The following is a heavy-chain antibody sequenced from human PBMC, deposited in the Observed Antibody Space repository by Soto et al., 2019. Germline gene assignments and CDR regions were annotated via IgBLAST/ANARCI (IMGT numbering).Heavy chain of an antibody. CDR2: INPNSGGT. CDR3: ASTKGGSYYYYGMDV. CDR1: GYTFTGYY. D-gene: IGHD2-8*01. J-gene: IGHJ6*02. Sequence: QVQLVQSGAKVKKPGASVKVSCKASGYTFTGYYMHWVRQAPGQGLEWMGWINPNSGGTNYAQKFQGRVTMTRDTSISTAYMELSRLRSDDTAVYYCASTKGGSYYYYGMDVWGQGTTVTVSS. V-gene: IGHV1-2*02.